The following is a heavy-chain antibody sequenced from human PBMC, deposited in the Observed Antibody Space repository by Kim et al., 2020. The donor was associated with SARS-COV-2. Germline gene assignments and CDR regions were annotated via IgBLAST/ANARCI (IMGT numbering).Heavy chain of an antibody. CDR2: IGTAGDT. J-gene: IGHJ6*03. V-gene: IGHV3-13*01. CDR3: ARSSSSPNYYYYYYMDV. CDR1: GFTFSSYD. Sequence: GGSLRLSCAASGFTFSSYDMHWVRQATGKGLEWVSAIGTAGDTYYPGSVKGRFTISRENAKNSLYLQMNSLRAGDTAVYYCARSSSSPNYYYYYYMDVWGKGTTVTVSS. D-gene: IGHD6-6*01.